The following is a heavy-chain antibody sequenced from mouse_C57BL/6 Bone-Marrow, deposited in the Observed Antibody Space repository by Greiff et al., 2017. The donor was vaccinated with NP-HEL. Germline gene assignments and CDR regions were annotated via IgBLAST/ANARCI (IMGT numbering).Heavy chain of an antibody. V-gene: IGHV1-82*01. CDR2: IYPGDGDT. Sequence: LQESGPELVKPGASVKISCKASGYAFSSSWMNWVKQRPGKGLEWIGRIYPGDGDTNYNGKFKGKATLTADKSSSTAYMQLSSLTSEDSAVYFCARSRYGSPFAYWGQGTLVTVSA. J-gene: IGHJ3*01. CDR3: ARSRYGSPFAY. CDR1: GYAFSSSW. D-gene: IGHD1-1*01.